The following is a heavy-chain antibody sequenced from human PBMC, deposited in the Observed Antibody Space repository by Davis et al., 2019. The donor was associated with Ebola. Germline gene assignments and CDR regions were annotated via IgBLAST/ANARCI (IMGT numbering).Heavy chain of an antibody. Sequence: GESLKISCKGSGYSFTSYWIGWVRQMPGKGLEWMGIIYPGDSDTRYSPSFQGQVTISADTSISTAYLQWSSLKASDTAMYYCARHRSLSYYDSSGYPYWGQGTLVTVSS. D-gene: IGHD3-22*01. CDR3: ARHRSLSYYDSSGYPY. V-gene: IGHV5-51*01. CDR1: GYSFTSYW. J-gene: IGHJ4*02. CDR2: IYPGDSDT.